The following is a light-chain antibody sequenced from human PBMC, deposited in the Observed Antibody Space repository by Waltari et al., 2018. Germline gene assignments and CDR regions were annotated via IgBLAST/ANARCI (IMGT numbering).Light chain of an antibody. CDR3: GTWDSNLSAL. V-gene: IGLV1-51*01. CDR2: ESN. J-gene: IGLJ2*01. CDR1: SSNIGSYY. Sequence: QSVLTQPPSVSAAPGQKVTISCSGSSSNIGSYYVSWYQQLPGTAPKLLIYESNKRPSGIPDRFSGSKSGTSATLGITGLQTGDEADYYCGTWDSNLSALFGGGTKLTVL.